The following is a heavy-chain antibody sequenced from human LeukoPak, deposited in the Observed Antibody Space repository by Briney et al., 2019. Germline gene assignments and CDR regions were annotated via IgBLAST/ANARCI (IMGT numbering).Heavy chain of an antibody. CDR2: INWKTGNG. CDR3: TRRAARWQFDL. CDR1: GFNFDDYA. V-gene: IGHV3-9*01. J-gene: IGHJ2*01. D-gene: IGHD5-24*01. Sequence: GRSLRLSCAVSGFNFDDYAMHWLRQAPGRGLEWVSGINWKTGNGIYADSVKGRFTISRDNAKNSLYLQMSSLRAEDTALYYCTRRAARWQFDLWGRGTLLTVSS.